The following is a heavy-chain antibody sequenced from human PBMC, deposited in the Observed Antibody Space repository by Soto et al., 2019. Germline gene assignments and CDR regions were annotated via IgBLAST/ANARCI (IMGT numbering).Heavy chain of an antibody. CDR2: ITPIYPTT. Sequence: SVKVSCKASGGTFYTYTFSWVRQAPGQGPEWMGSITPIYPTTNYAEKFQGRLTVTADGSTNTAYMELNSLTSEDTAVYYCARIPRYSFPTSDDLDSWGQGTLVTVSS. CDR1: GGTFYTYT. CDR3: ARIPRYSFPTSDDLDS. D-gene: IGHD5-18*01. V-gene: IGHV1-69*13. J-gene: IGHJ4*02.